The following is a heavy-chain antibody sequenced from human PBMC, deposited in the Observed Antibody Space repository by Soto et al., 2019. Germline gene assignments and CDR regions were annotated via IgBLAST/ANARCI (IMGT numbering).Heavy chain of an antibody. V-gene: IGHV3-48*03. Sequence: EVQLVESGGGLVQPGGSLRLSCAASGFTFSSYEMNWVRQAPGKGLEWVSYISSSGSTIYYADSVKGRFTISRDNAKNSLYLQMNSRRAEDTAVYYCARGGALLWFGGHAFDIWGQGTMVTVSS. CDR2: ISSSGSTI. D-gene: IGHD3-10*01. CDR1: GFTFSSYE. CDR3: ARGGALLWFGGHAFDI. J-gene: IGHJ3*02.